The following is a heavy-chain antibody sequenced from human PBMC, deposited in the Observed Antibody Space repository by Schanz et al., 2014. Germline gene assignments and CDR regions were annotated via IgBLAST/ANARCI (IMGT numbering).Heavy chain of an antibody. CDR3: VKDIYDFWSGNFDY. Sequence: EVQLVESGGGLLQPGGSLRLSCAASGFTFSDSWMHWVRQAPGKGLVWVSRTSHDGSFTTFADSVKGRFTISRDNAKNSLYLQMNSLRAEDTALYFCVKDIYDFWSGNFDYWGQGTLVTVSS. J-gene: IGHJ4*02. V-gene: IGHV3-74*01. D-gene: IGHD3-3*01. CDR2: TSHDGSFT. CDR1: GFTFSDSW.